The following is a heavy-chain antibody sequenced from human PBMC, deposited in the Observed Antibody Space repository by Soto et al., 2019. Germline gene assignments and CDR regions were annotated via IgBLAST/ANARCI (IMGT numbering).Heavy chain of an antibody. CDR1: GYTFPSYY. Sequence: ASVKVSCKASGYTFPSYYMHWVRQAPGQGLEWMGIINPSGGSTSYAQKFQGRVTMTRDTSTSTVYMELSSLRSEDTAVYYCARSGILNGYYFFYYYYYMDVWGKGTTDTVSS. V-gene: IGHV1-46*03. J-gene: IGHJ6*03. D-gene: IGHD3-9*01. CDR3: ARSGILNGYYFFYYYYYMDV. CDR2: INPSGGST.